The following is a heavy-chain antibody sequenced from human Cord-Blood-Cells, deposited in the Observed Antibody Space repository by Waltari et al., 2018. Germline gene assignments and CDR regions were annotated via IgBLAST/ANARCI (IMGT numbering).Heavy chain of an antibody. V-gene: IGHV4-38-2*01. Sequence: QVQLQESGPGLVKPSETLSLTCAVSGYSISSGYYWGWIRQPPGKGLEWIGSIYHSGGTYYNPSLKSRVTISVDTSKNQFSLKLSSVTAADTAVYYCARTPEYSSSSYFDYWGQGTLVTVSS. J-gene: IGHJ4*02. CDR3: ARTPEYSSSSYFDY. D-gene: IGHD6-6*01. CDR2: IYHSGGT. CDR1: GYSISSGYY.